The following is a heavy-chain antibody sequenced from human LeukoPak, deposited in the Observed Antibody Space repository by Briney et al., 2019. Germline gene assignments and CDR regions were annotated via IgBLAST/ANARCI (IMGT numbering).Heavy chain of an antibody. CDR3: ARVGGYDSSASGAFDI. Sequence: GGSLRLSCAASGFTFSSYSMNWVRQAPGKGLEWVSSISSSSSYIYYADSVKGRFTISRDNARNSLYLQMNSLRAEDTAVYYCARVGGYDSSASGAFDIWGQGTMVTVSS. CDR2: ISSSSSYI. D-gene: IGHD3-22*01. V-gene: IGHV3-21*01. J-gene: IGHJ3*02. CDR1: GFTFSSYS.